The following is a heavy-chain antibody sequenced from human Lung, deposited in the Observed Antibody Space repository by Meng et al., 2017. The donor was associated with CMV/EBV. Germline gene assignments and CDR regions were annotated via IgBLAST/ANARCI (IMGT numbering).Heavy chain of an antibody. Sequence: ASVXVSXXASGYTFTGYDIHWVRQAPGQGLEWMGWIHPNSGGTNYAEKFRGRVTMTRDTYITTAYMGLSRLTSDDTAGYYCARGLAGSTYYDMLTGYNYYRYGRDVWGQGTXVTVSS. CDR1: GYTFTGYD. V-gene: IGHV1-2*02. J-gene: IGHJ6*02. CDR3: ARGLAGSTYYDMLTGYNYYRYGRDV. D-gene: IGHD3-9*01. CDR2: IHPNSGGT.